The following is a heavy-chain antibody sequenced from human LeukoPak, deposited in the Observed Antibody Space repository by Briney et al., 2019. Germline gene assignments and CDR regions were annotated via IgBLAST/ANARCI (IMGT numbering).Heavy chain of an antibody. CDR1: GFTFSSYA. V-gene: IGHV3-23*01. D-gene: IGHD2-15*01. CDR2: ISGSGDST. J-gene: IGHJ2*01. CDR3: ASSGFCSGGSCSLRYWYFDL. Sequence: PGGSLRLSCAAPGFTFSSYAMSWVRQAPGKGLEWVSAISGSGDSTFYADSVKGRFTLSRDNSKGTLYLQLNNLRAEVTAVYYCASSGFCSGGSCSLRYWYFDLWGRGTLVTVSS.